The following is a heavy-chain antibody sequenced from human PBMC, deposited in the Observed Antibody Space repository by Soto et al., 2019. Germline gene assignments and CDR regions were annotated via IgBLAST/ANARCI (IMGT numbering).Heavy chain of an antibody. D-gene: IGHD3-16*01. CDR1: GFSLSTTGVG. V-gene: IGHV2-5*01. Sequence: SGPTLVNPTQTLTLTCTFSGFSLSTTGVGVSWIRQHPGKALEWLALIYWHDDKRYSPSLKSRLTITKDTSKNQLVLTMNNMDPVDTATYYCAHRGGATVGLYYFDYWCQGALVTVSS. J-gene: IGHJ4*02. CDR3: AHRGGATVGLYYFDY. CDR2: IYWHDDK.